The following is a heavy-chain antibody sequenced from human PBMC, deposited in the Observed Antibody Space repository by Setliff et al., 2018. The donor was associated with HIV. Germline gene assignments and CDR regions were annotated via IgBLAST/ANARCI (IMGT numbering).Heavy chain of an antibody. J-gene: IGHJ6*02. D-gene: IGHD2-15*01. CDR3: AKTLPTLYPPHDYYFAMDV. Sequence: GGSLRLSCAASGFTFRSYEMNWVRQAPGKGLEWVSYISSSSRSKYYADSVKGRFTISRDNAKNSLYLQMNSLTAEDTAVYYCAKTLPTLYPPHDYYFAMDVWGQGTTVTVSS. V-gene: IGHV3-48*03. CDR1: GFTFRSYE. CDR2: ISSSSRSK.